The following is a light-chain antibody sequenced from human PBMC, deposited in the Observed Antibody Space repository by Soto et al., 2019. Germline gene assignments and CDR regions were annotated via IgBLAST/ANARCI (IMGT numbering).Light chain of an antibody. J-gene: IGLJ2*01. CDR3: APWDDSLYGMV. Sequence: QSVLTQPPSASGTPGQRVTISCSGVSSKIGRNPVNWYLQLPGTAPKLLIYTNNQRPSGVPDLVSASKSRTSASLTISGLQSEDEADYYCAPWDDSLYGMVFGGGTKVTVL. CDR2: TNN. CDR1: SSKIGRNP. V-gene: IGLV1-44*01.